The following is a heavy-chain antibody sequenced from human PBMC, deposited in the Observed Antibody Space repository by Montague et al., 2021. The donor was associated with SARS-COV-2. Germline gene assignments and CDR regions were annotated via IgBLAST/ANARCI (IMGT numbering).Heavy chain of an antibody. J-gene: IGHJ4*02. CDR2: IFNSVST. CDR3: VRVGVSNWYSFFDY. D-gene: IGHD6-13*01. CDR1: GGSISSYY. Sequence: SETLSLTCTVSGGSISSYYWSWIRQPPGKGLEWIGYIFNSVSTNYNPSLKSRVTISVDTSKNQLSLRLRSVTAADTAVYYCVRVGVSNWYSFFDYWGQGTLVTVSS. V-gene: IGHV4-59*01.